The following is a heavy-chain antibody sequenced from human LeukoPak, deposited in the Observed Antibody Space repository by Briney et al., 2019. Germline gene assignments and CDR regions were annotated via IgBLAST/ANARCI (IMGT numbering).Heavy chain of an antibody. D-gene: IGHD3-3*01. Sequence: SETLSLTCTVSGGSISSYYWSWIRQPPGKGLEWIGYIYYSGSTNYNPPLKSRVTISVDTSKNQFSLKLSSVTAADTAVYYCARDRPPQLRFLEWVADATYYMDVWGKGTTVTVSS. V-gene: IGHV4-59*12. CDR2: IYYSGST. CDR1: GGSISSYY. J-gene: IGHJ6*03. CDR3: ARDRPPQLRFLEWVADATYYMDV.